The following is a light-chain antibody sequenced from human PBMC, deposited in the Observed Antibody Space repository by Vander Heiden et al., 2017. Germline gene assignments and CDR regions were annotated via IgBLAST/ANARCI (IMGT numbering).Light chain of an antibody. CDR3: QAWDTTTVV. CDR1: KLGDKY. Sequence: SYELTQPPSMSVSPGQTATITCSGDKLGDKYAFWYQQRPGQSPVLVIYQDTKRPSGIPDRFSGSNSGNTATLTISGTQAMDEADYYCQAWDTTTVVFGGGTKLTVL. V-gene: IGLV3-1*01. J-gene: IGLJ2*01. CDR2: QDT.